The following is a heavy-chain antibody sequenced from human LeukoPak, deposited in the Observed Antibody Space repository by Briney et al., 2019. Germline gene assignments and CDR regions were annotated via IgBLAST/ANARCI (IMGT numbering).Heavy chain of an antibody. CDR2: ISGSGGRT. J-gene: IGHJ4*02. D-gene: IGHD3-3*01. V-gene: IGHV3-23*01. CDR3: AKDLPQYYDFWSGYYGGFDY. Sequence: GGSLRLSCAASGFTFSSYAMSWVRQAPGKGLEWVSGISGSGGRTYYADSVKGRFTISRDNSKNSLYLQMNSLRTEDTALYYCAKDLPQYYDFWSGYYGGFDYWGQGTLVTVSS. CDR1: GFTFSSYA.